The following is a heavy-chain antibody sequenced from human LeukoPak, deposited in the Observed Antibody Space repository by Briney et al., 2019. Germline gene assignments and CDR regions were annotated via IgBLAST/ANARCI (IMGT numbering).Heavy chain of an antibody. Sequence: ASVKVSCKASGYTFTSYDINWVRQATGQGLEWMGWMNPNSGDTGYAQKFQGRVTITADKSTSTAYMELSSLRSEDTAVYYCARTTITMIAPFDYWGQGTLVTVSS. J-gene: IGHJ4*02. CDR2: MNPNSGDT. CDR3: ARTTITMIAPFDY. V-gene: IGHV1-8*01. D-gene: IGHD3-22*01. CDR1: GYTFTSYD.